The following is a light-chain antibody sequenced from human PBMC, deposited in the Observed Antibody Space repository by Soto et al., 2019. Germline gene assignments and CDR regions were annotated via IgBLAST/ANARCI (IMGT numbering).Light chain of an antibody. J-gene: IGKJ2*03. CDR1: QSISTW. CDR2: KAS. V-gene: IGKV1-5*03. CDR3: QQYNSYLVHS. Sequence: DIRMTQSPSTLSASIGDTVTITCRASQSISTWLAWYQHKPGKAPRLLIYKASTLHTGVPSRFSGSGSGTEFTLTIGGLQPDDSATYYCQQYNSYLVHSFGQGTEVDIK.